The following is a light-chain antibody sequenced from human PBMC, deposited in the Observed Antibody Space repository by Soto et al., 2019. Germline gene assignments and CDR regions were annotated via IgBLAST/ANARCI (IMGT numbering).Light chain of an antibody. CDR1: QDISNY. Sequence: DIQMTQSPSSLSASVGDRVTITCQASQDISNYLNWYQQKPVKAPKLLIYDASNLETGVPSRFSGSGSGTDFTFTISSLQPEDIATYYCQQYDNLPFTIGRGNKLEIK. J-gene: IGKJ4*01. CDR2: DAS. CDR3: QQYDNLPFT. V-gene: IGKV1-33*01.